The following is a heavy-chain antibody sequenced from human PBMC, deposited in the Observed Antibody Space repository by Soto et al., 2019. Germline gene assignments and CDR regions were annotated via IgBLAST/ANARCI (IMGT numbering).Heavy chain of an antibody. CDR1: GGTFSSYA. CDR2: VIPIFGTA. CDR3: ARVVVVAASTVYWFDP. D-gene: IGHD2-15*01. Sequence: GASVKVSFKASGGTFSSYAISWVRQAPGQGLEWMGGVIPIFGTANYAQKFQGRVTITADESTSTAYMELSSLRSEDTAVYYCARVVVVAASTVYWFDPWGQGTLVTVSS. J-gene: IGHJ5*02. V-gene: IGHV1-69*13.